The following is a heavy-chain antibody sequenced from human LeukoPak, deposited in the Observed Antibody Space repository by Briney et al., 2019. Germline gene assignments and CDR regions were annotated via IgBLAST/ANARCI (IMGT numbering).Heavy chain of an antibody. D-gene: IGHD5-12*01. CDR2: LSGTGDST. CDR1: GSTFRTNA. Sequence: GGSLRLSCAASGSTFRTNAMGWVRQAPGKGLEWVSSLSGTGDSTFYADSVKGRFTISRDNSKNTVYLQLNSLRAEDTAIYYCAKEKGTLATGFEYWGQGTLVTVSS. J-gene: IGHJ4*02. CDR3: AKEKGTLATGFEY. V-gene: IGHV3-23*01.